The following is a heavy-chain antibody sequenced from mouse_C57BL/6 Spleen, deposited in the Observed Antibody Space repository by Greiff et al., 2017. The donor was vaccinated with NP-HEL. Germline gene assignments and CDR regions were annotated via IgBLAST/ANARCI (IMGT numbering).Heavy chain of an antibody. CDR2: IDPNSGGT. J-gene: IGHJ3*01. D-gene: IGHD2-4*01. CDR3: ARSPLYYDYAWVAH. V-gene: IGHV1-72*01. Sequence: VQRVESGAELVKPGASVKLSCKASGYTFTSYWMHWVKQRPGRGLEWIGRIDPNSGGTKYNEKFKSKATLTVDKPSSTAYMQLSSLTSEDSAVYYCARSPLYYDYAWVAHWGQGTLVTVSA. CDR1: GYTFTSYW.